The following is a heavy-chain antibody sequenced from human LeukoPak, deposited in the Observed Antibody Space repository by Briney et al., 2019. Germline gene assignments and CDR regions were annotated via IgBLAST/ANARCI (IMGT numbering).Heavy chain of an antibody. CDR3: ARGMVRGITFDY. Sequence: PSETLSLTCAVYGGSFSGYYWSWIRQPPGKGLEWIGEINHSGSTNYNPSLKSRVTMSVDTSKNQFSLKLSSVTAADTAVYYCARGMVRGITFDYWGQGTLVTVSS. D-gene: IGHD3-10*01. V-gene: IGHV4-34*01. CDR1: GGSFSGYY. J-gene: IGHJ4*02. CDR2: INHSGST.